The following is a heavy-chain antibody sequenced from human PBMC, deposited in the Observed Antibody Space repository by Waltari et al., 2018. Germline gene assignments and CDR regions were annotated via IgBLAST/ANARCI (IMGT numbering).Heavy chain of an antibody. CDR2: IYHSGST. CDR3: AREGQQLGSFDY. V-gene: IGHV4-31*03. D-gene: IGHD6-13*01. Sequence: QVQLQESGPGLVKPSQTLSLTCTVSGGSISSGGYYWSWIRQHPGKGLEWIGYIYHSGSTYYNPSLKSRVTISVDRSKNQFSLKLSSVTAADTAVYYCAREGQQLGSFDYWGQGTLVTVSS. CDR1: GGSISSGGYY. J-gene: IGHJ4*02.